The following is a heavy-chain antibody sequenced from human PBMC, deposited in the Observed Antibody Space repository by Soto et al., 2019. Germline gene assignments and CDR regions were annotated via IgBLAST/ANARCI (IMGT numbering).Heavy chain of an antibody. CDR3: ARDGPRSKTSSTYFDY. CDR1: GFTFSSYS. D-gene: IGHD2-2*01. CDR2: ISSSSSTI. J-gene: IGHJ4*02. V-gene: IGHV3-48*01. Sequence: GGSLRLSCAASGFTFSSYSMNWVRQAPGKGLEWVSYISSSSSTIYYADSVKGRFTISRDNAKNSLYLQMNSLRAEDTAGYYCARDGPRSKTSSTYFDYWGQGTLVTVSS.